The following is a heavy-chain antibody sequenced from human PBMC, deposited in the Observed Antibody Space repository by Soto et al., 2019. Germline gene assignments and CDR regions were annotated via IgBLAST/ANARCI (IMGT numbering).Heavy chain of an antibody. CDR2: INVYNGNT. J-gene: IGHJ5*02. CDR1: GYTFTNYG. D-gene: IGHD3-10*01. Sequence: ASVKVSCKASGYTFTNYGISWVRQAPGQGLEWMGWINVYNGNTKYAQKVQGRVTMTTDTSTSTAYMELRSLRSDDTAVYYCARGVGSGSYYNKYNWFDPWGQGTLVTAPQ. V-gene: IGHV1-18*01. CDR3: ARGVGSGSYYNKYNWFDP.